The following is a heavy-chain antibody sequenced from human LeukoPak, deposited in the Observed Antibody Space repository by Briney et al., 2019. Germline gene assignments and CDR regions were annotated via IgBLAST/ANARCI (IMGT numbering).Heavy chain of an antibody. CDR2: IYTSGST. Sequence: SETLSLTRTVSGGSISIHHWSWPRHPAGKGLEWSGRIYTSGSTNYNPSLKSRVTMSVDTSKNHFSLKLNYVTAADSAVYGCASEFSDWFDPWGQGTLVTVSA. V-gene: IGHV4-4*07. J-gene: IGHJ5*02. D-gene: IGHD6-19*01. CDR1: GGSISIHH. CDR3: ASEFSDWFDP.